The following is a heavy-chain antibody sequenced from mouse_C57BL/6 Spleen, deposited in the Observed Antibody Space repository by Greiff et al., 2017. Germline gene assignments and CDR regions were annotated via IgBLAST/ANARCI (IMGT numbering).Heavy chain of an antibody. Sequence: QVQLQQSGAELVRPGASVTLSCKASGYTFTDYEMHWVKQTPVHGLEWIGAIDPETGGTAYNQKFKGKAILTADKSSSTAYMELRSLTSEDSAVYYCTREYYGSSSMDYWGQGTSVTVSS. V-gene: IGHV1-15*01. CDR1: GYTFTDYE. CDR2: IDPETGGT. CDR3: TREYYGSSSMDY. J-gene: IGHJ4*01. D-gene: IGHD1-1*01.